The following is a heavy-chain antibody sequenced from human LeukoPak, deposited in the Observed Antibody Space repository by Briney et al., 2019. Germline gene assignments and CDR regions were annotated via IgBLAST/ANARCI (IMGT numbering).Heavy chain of an antibody. CDR1: GFTFSSYG. J-gene: IGHJ4*02. CDR2: ISYDGSNK. Sequence: GGSLRLSCAASGFTFSSYGMHWVRQAPGKGLEWVAVISYDGSNKYYADSVKGRFTISRDNSKNTLYLQMNSLRAEDTAVYYCAREIPYNIAAFDYWGQGTLVTVSS. D-gene: IGHD6-13*01. V-gene: IGHV3-30*06. CDR3: AREIPYNIAAFDY.